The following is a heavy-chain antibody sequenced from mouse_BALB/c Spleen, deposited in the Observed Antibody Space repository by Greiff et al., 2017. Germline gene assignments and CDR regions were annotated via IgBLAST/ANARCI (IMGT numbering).Heavy chain of an antibody. V-gene: IGHV1-54*01. CDR1: GYAFTNYL. CDR3: ARYGKEYYFDY. J-gene: IGHJ2*01. D-gene: IGHD2-1*01. Sequence: VQLQQSGAELVRPGTSVKVSCKASGYAFTNYLIEWVKQRPGQGLEWIGVINPGSGGTNYNEKFKGKATLTADKSSSTAYMQLSSLTSDDSAVYFCARYGKEYYFDYWGQGTTLTVSS. CDR2: INPGSGGT.